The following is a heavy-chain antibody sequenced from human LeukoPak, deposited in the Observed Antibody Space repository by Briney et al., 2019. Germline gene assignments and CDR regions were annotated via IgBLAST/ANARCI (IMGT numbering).Heavy chain of an antibody. CDR3: ARDRGGYFDY. CDR2: IYYSGST. Sequence: PSETLSLTCTVSGDSISSGGYYWSWIRQHPGKGLEWIGYIYYSGSTFYNPSLKSRVTISVDTSKNQFSLKLSSVTAADTAVYYCARDRGGYFDYWGQGTLVTVSS. V-gene: IGHV4-31*03. D-gene: IGHD3-10*01. J-gene: IGHJ4*02. CDR1: GDSISSGGYY.